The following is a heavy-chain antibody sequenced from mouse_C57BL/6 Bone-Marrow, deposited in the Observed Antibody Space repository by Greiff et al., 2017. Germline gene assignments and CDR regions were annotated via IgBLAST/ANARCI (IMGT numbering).Heavy chain of an antibody. CDR3: ARSDYDDCYFDY. CDR2: IYPGSGST. Sequence: VQLQQPGAELVKPGASVKMSCKASGYTFTSYWITWVKQRPGQGLEWIGEIYPGSGSTNYNEKFKSKATLTVDKSSSTAYMQLSSLTSEDSAVYYCARSDYDDCYFDYWGQGTTLTVSS. J-gene: IGHJ2*01. D-gene: IGHD2-4*01. V-gene: IGHV1-55*01. CDR1: GYTFTSYW.